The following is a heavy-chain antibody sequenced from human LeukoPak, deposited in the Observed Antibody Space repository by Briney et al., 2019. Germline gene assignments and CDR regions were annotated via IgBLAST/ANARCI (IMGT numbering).Heavy chain of an antibody. CDR1: GYTFTDYY. CDR3: ARDKGAGRRPFDY. J-gene: IGHJ4*02. V-gene: IGHV1-46*01. D-gene: IGHD4/OR15-4a*01. Sequence: ASVKVSCKASGYTFTDYYMHWVRQAPGQGFEWMGILNPSGGNTNFAQKFQGRVTVTRDTSTNTVYMELSSLTSGDTAVYYCARDKGAGRRPFDYWGQGSLVTVSS. CDR2: LNPSGGNT.